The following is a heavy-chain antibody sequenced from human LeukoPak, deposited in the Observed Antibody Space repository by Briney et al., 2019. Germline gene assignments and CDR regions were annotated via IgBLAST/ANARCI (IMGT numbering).Heavy chain of an antibody. V-gene: IGHV4-39*07. CDR3: ARDLGYGDGYDS. J-gene: IGHJ5*01. CDR2: IYYTGKT. Sequence: PSETLSLTCTVSGGSISSSSFYWGWIRQPPGKGLEWIVSIYYTGKTYYNPSLKSRVTISIDTSKTQFSLKLSSVTAADTAVFYCARDLGYGDGYDSWGQGTLVTVSS. CDR1: GGSISSSSFY. D-gene: IGHD2-2*03.